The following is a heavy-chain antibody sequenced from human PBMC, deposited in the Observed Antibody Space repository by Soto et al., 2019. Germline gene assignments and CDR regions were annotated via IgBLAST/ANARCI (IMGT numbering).Heavy chain of an antibody. CDR2: ISSSSSYI. V-gene: IGHV3-21*01. CDR1: GFTFSSYS. D-gene: IGHD2-15*01. CDR3: ARGILLGCFDY. Sequence: EVQLVESGGGLVKPGGSLRLSCAASGFTFSSYSMNWVRQAPGKGLEWVSSISSSSSYIYYADSVKGRFTISRDNAKNSQYLQMNSLRAEDTAVYYCARGILLGCFDYGGQGTLVTVSS. J-gene: IGHJ4*02.